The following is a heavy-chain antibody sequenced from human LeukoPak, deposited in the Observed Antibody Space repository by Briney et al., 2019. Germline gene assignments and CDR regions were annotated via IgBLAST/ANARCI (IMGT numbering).Heavy chain of an antibody. CDR2: INHSGST. V-gene: IGHV4-34*01. J-gene: IGHJ4*02. Sequence: PSETLPLTCAVYGGSFSGYYWSWIRQPPGKGLEWIGEINHSGSTNYNPSLKSRVTISVDTSKNQFSLKLSSVTAADTAVYYCARGTPWIVDYWGQGTLVTVSS. D-gene: IGHD5-12*01. CDR3: ARGTPWIVDY. CDR1: GGSFSGYY.